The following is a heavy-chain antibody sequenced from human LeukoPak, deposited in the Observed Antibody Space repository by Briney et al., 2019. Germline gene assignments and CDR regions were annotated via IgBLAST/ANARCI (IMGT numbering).Heavy chain of an antibody. V-gene: IGHV3-21*01. CDR1: GFTFSSYS. J-gene: IGHJ4*02. CDR3: ASSQNLEWSKDAYYFDY. D-gene: IGHD3-3*01. CDR2: ISSSSSYI. Sequence: GGSLRLSCAASGFTFSSYSMNWVRQAPGKGLEWLSSISSSSSYIYYADSVKGRFTISRDNAKNSLYLQMNSLRAEDTAVYYCASSQNLEWSKDAYYFDYWGQGTLVTVSS.